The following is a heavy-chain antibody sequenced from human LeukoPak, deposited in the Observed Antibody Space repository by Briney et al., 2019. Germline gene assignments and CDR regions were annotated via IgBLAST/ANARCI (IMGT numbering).Heavy chain of an antibody. CDR3: ARQISGHKDY. CDR1: GASFRGYY. J-gene: IGHJ4*02. V-gene: IGHV4-34*01. D-gene: IGHD3-10*01. CDR2: INHSGRT. Sequence: SETLSLTCAVYGASFRGYYWSWIRQPPGKGLEWLGEINHSGRTNYNPSLQSRVTVSVDTSKNAFSLRLTSVTSAHTSVYYCARQISGHKDYWGQGTLVTV.